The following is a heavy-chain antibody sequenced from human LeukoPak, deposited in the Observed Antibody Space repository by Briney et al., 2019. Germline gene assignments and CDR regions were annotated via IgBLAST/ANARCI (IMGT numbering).Heavy chain of an antibody. V-gene: IGHV4-39*01. Sequence: SETLSLTCTVSGGSISSSSYYWGWIRQPPGKGLEWIGSIYYSGSTYYNPSLKSRVTISVDTSKNQFSLKLSSVTAADTAVYYCASLSNYDYWGQGTLVTVSS. D-gene: IGHD4-11*01. CDR1: GGSISSSSYY. CDR2: IYYSGST. J-gene: IGHJ4*02. CDR3: ASLSNYDY.